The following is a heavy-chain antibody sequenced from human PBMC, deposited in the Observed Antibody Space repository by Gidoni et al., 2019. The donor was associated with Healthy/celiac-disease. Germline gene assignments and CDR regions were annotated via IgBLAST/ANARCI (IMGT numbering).Heavy chain of an antibody. CDR2: INPTSGGT. CDR1: GYTFTGYY. Sequence: QVQLVQSGAEVKKHGASVKVSCKASGYTFTGYYMHWVRQAPGQGLEWLGWINPTSGGTNYAQKFQGRVTMTRDPSISTAYMELSRLRSDDTAVYYCARDYGGNSGFDYWGQGTLVTVSS. V-gene: IGHV1-2*02. D-gene: IGHD4-17*01. CDR3: ARDYGGNSGFDY. J-gene: IGHJ4*02.